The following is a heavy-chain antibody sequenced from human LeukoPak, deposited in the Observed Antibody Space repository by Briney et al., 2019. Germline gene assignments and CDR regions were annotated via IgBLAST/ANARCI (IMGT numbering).Heavy chain of an antibody. J-gene: IGHJ4*02. Sequence: SVKVSCKASGGTFGSYAISWVRQAPGQGLEWMGGIIPIFGTANYAQKFQGRVTITADESTSTAYMELSSLRSEDTAVYYCARHGKDATPLDYWGQGTLVTVSS. CDR3: ARHGKDATPLDY. CDR2: IIPIFGTA. D-gene: IGHD2-2*01. V-gene: IGHV1-69*13. CDR1: GGTFGSYA.